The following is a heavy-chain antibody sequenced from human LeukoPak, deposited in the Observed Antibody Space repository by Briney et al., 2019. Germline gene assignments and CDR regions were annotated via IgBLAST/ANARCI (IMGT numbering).Heavy chain of an antibody. CDR3: ARGGWELLRPPIFDY. J-gene: IGHJ4*02. CDR2: ISAYNGNT. D-gene: IGHD1-26*01. Sequence: ASVKVSCKASGYTFTSYGISWVRQAPGQGLEWMGWISAYNGNTNYAQKLQGRVTMTTDTSTSTAYMELRSLRSDDTAVYYCARGGWELLRPPIFDYWGQGTLATVSS. V-gene: IGHV1-18*01. CDR1: GYTFTSYG.